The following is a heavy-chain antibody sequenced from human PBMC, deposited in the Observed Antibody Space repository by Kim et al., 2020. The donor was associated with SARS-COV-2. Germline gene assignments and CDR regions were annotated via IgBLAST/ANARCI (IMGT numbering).Heavy chain of an antibody. Sequence: YPASLNGRYTISRDDSKNTTYLQMNSLKTEVTAVDYCARLDGLYGSGGSYWGRGTLVTVSS. D-gene: IGHD3-10*01. J-gene: IGHJ4*02. CDR3: ARLDGLYGSGGSY. V-gene: IGHV3-73*01.